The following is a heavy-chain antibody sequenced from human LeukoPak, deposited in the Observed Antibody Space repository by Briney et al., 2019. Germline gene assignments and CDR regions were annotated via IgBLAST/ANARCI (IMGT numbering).Heavy chain of an antibody. Sequence: GASVKVSCKASGYTFTDYYMHWVRQAPGKGLEWMGWINPYSGGTKNAQKFQGRVTMTRDASTSTAYMDLSRLTLDDTAFYYCARGDIYGDYVWWGQGTLVTVSS. CDR2: INPYSGGT. V-gene: IGHV1-2*02. CDR1: GYTFTDYY. J-gene: IGHJ4*02. CDR3: ARGDIYGDYVW. D-gene: IGHD4-17*01.